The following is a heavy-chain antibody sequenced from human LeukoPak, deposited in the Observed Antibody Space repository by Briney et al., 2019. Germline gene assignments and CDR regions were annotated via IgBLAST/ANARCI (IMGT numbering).Heavy chain of an antibody. CDR2: IWYDGSNK. CDR1: GFTFSHFG. CDR3: AKSPMTTVTTPDY. V-gene: IGHV3-33*06. D-gene: IGHD4-17*01. Sequence: GTSLRLSCEASGFTFSHFGMHWVRQAPGKGLEWVAVIWYDGSNKYYADSVKGRFTISRDNSKNTLYLQMNSLRAEDTAVYYCAKSPMTTVTTPDYWGQGTLVTVSS. J-gene: IGHJ4*02.